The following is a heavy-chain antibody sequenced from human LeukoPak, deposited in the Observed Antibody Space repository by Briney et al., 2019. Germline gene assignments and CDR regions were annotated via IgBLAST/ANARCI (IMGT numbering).Heavy chain of an antibody. CDR2: KSIRGVDI. D-gene: IGHD5-18*01. CDR1: GFTFTAYE. CDR3: AFRGYSYGYCY. V-gene: IGHV3-48*03. J-gene: IGHJ4*02. Sequence: GGSLRLSCAASGFTFTAYEMSWVRKTPEKWLERELSKSIRGVDIQSTDPGKVRFSITRVNASTSLYLQMDSLRVEDTDFYYCAFRGYSYGYCYWGQGTLVTVSS.